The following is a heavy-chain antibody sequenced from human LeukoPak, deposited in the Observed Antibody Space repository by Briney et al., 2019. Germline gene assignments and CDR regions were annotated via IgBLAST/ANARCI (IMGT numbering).Heavy chain of an antibody. D-gene: IGHD3-3*01. CDR1: GGSISSYY. CDR3: ARTYYDFWSGYQEYYFDY. J-gene: IGHJ4*02. CDR2: IYTSGST. Sequence: TSETLSLTCTVSGGSISSYYWSWIRQPAGKGLEWIGRIYTSGSTNYNPSLKSRVTMSVDTSKNQFSLKLSSVAAADTAVYYCARTYYDFWSGYQEYYFDYWGQGTLVTVSS. V-gene: IGHV4-4*07.